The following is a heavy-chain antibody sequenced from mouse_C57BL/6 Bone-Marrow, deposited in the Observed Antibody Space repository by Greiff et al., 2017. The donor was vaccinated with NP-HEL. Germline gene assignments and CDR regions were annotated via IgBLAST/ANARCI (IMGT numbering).Heavy chain of an antibody. CDR1: GYTFTSYW. CDR2: IHPNSGST. J-gene: IGHJ3*01. Sequence: QVQLKQSGAELVKPGASVKLSCKASGYTFTSYWMHWVKQRPGQGLEWIGMIHPNSGSTNYNEKFKSKATLTVDKSSSTAYMQLSSLTSEDSAVYYCARDGGPPEGFAYWGQGTLVTVSA. CDR3: ARDGGPPEGFAY. V-gene: IGHV1-64*01. D-gene: IGHD2-3*01.